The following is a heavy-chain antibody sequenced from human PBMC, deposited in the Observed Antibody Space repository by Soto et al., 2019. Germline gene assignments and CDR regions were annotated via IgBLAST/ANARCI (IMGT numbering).Heavy chain of an antibody. D-gene: IGHD3-10*01. CDR2: ISGSGGST. Sequence: EVQLLESGGGLVQPGGSRRLSCAASGFTFSSYAMSWVRQAPGKGLEWVSAISGSGGSTYYADSVKGRFTIARDNSKNTLYLQMSSVRAEDTAVYYCAKGAYYYGSGSYYNYYYMDVWGRGATVTVSS. V-gene: IGHV3-23*01. CDR1: GFTFSSYA. CDR3: AKGAYYYGSGSYYNYYYMDV. J-gene: IGHJ6*03.